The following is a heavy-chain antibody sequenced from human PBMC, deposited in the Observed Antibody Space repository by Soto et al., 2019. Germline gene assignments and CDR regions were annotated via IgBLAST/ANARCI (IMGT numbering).Heavy chain of an antibody. CDR3: ARFGTYYDSSGFAY. CDR2: INSDGTST. D-gene: IGHD3-22*01. Sequence: PGGSLRLSCAASGFTFSHNWMHWVRQAPGKGLEWVSRINSDGTSTTYADSVKGRFTISRGNAKNTLYLQMNSLRAEDTAVYYCARFGTYYDSSGFAYWGQGTLVTVSS. J-gene: IGHJ4*02. V-gene: IGHV3-74*01. CDR1: GFTFSHNW.